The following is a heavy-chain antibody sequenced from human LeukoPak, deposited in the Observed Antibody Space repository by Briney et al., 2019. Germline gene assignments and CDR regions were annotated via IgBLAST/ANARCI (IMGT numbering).Heavy chain of an antibody. D-gene: IGHD3-16*02. CDR2: VSSSSSYI. CDR1: GFTFSSYS. V-gene: IGHV3-21*01. CDR3: ARASDYDYVWGSYRYYDWFDP. J-gene: IGHJ5*02. Sequence: PGGSLSLSCAASGFTFSSYSMNWVRQAPGKGLEWVASVSSSSSYIYYADSEKGRFTIARDNAKNSLYLQMNSLSAEDTAVYYCARASDYDYVWGSYRYYDWFDPWGQGTLVTVSS.